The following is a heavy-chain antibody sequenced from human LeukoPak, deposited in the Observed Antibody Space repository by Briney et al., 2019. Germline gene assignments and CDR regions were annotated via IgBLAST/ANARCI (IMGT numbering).Heavy chain of an antibody. CDR3: AKDHYDSSGNDFDN. CDR2: ISGNGGTT. Sequence: GGSLRLSCVASGFTFDDYAMHWVRQAPGKGLEWVSIISGNGGTTYYADSVKGRFTMSRDNSKNSLYLQMNSLRTEDTAFYYCAKDHYDSSGNDFDNWGQGTLVTVSS. J-gene: IGHJ4*02. V-gene: IGHV3-43*02. CDR1: GFTFDDYA. D-gene: IGHD3-22*01.